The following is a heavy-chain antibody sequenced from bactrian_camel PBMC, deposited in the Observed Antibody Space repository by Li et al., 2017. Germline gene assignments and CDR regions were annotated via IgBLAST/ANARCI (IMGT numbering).Heavy chain of an antibody. Sequence: QVQLVESGGGLVQPGGSLGLSCSASGFTFTDYHMNWVRQAPGKGLEWVSSIYSDGSNTNYADSVKGRFTISRDNAKNTVYLQMNSLKSEDTALYFCATGEGFDCSGAYCSLHYWGQGTQVTVS. CDR3: ATGEGFDCSGAYCSLHY. CDR2: IYSDGSNT. J-gene: IGHJ4*01. CDR1: GFTFTDYH. D-gene: IGHD3*01. V-gene: IGHV3-2*01.